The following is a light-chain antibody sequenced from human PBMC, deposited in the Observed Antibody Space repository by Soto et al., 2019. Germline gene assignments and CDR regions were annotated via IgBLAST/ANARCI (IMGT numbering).Light chain of an antibody. CDR2: DFT. CDR3: SSYRSGNTPYV. J-gene: IGLJ1*01. CDR1: SSDVGGYNF. Sequence: QSALTQPASVSGSPGQSITISCTGTSSDVGGYNFVSWYQQRPGKAPKLVIYDFTYRPSGVSLRFSGSKSGNTASLTISGLRAEDEADYFCSSYRSGNTPYVFGLGTKVTVL. V-gene: IGLV2-14*01.